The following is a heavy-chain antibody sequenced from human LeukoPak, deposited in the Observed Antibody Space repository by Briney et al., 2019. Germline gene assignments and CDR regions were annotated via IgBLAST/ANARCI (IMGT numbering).Heavy chain of an antibody. CDR3: AREGDYDSSGYYYRWFDP. J-gene: IGHJ5*02. Sequence: SETLSLTCTVSGGSISSYYWSWIRQPPEKGLEWIGYIYYSGSTNYNPSLKSRVTISVDTSKNQFSLKLSSVTAADTAVYYCAREGDYDSSGYYYRWFDPWGQGTLVTVSS. V-gene: IGHV4-59*01. D-gene: IGHD3-22*01. CDR2: IYYSGST. CDR1: GGSISSYY.